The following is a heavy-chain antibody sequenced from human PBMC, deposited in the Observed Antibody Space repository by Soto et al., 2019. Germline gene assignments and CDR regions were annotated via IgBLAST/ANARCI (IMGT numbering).Heavy chain of an antibody. CDR1: GFTFSSYS. CDR2: IYSSSSTA. J-gene: IGHJ6*03. D-gene: IGHD6-13*01. CDR3: ARYWDSSRGMDV. Sequence: EVQLVESGGGLVQPGGSLRLSCAASGFTFSSYSMNWVRQAPGKGLEWVSYIYSSSSTAYYADSVRGRFTISRDNAKNSLYLQMNSLRAEDTAVYYCARYWDSSRGMDVGGKGTKVTVSS. V-gene: IGHV3-48*01.